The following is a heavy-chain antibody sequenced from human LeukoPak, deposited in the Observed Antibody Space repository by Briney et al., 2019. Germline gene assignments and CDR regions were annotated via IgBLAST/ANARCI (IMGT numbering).Heavy chain of an antibody. V-gene: IGHV3-11*01. D-gene: IGHD5-18*01. CDR3: ARTLRSMVTAYRY. J-gene: IGHJ4*02. CDR1: GFTFSDYY. CDR2: ISSSGSTI. Sequence: GGPLRLSCAASGFTFSDYYMSWIRQAPGKGLEWVSYISSSGSTIYYADSVKGRFTISRDNAKNSLYLQMNSLRAEDTAVYYCARTLRSMVTAYRYWGQGTLVTVSS.